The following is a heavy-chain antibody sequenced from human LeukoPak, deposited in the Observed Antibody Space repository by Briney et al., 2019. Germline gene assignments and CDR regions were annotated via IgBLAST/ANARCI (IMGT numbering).Heavy chain of an antibody. CDR3: ARDPRGPTTYDSSARDSLDY. V-gene: IGHV3-30*03. CDR2: ILYDGSMQ. CDR1: GFTFSSYS. Sequence: GRSLRLSCAASGFTFSSYSMHWVRQAPGKGLEWLAVILYDGSMQYYAESMKGRLTISRGNSRNTVYMQMSSLRTEDTAVYYCARDPRGPTTYDSSARDSLDYWGQGTLVTVSS. D-gene: IGHD3-22*01. J-gene: IGHJ4*02.